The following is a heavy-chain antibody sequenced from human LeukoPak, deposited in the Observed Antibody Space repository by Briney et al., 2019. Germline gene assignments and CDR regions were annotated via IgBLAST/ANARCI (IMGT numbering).Heavy chain of an antibody. J-gene: IGHJ4*02. Sequence: QPGGSLRLSCAASGFTFSSYAMSWVRQAPGKGLEWVSAISGSGGSTYYADSVKGRFTISRDNSKNTLWLQMNSLRVEDTAVYYCARLHYDVLTGPFDYWGQGTLVTVSS. CDR1: GFTFSSYA. D-gene: IGHD3-9*01. V-gene: IGHV3-23*01. CDR3: ARLHYDVLTGPFDY. CDR2: ISGSGGST.